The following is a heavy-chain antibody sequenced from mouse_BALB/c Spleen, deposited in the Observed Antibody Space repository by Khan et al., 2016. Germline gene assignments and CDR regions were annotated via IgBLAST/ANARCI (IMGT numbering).Heavy chain of an antibody. Sequence: QIQLAQSGPELKKPGETVKISCKAAGYTFTNYGMNWVKQAPGKDLKWMGWINTYTGEPTYADDFKGRFAFSLEISASTAYLQINNLRNEDTATYFCARYRYFYGSSKYFDVWGAGTTVTVSS. CDR3: ARYRYFYGSSKYFDV. D-gene: IGHD1-1*01. CDR1: GYTFTNYG. V-gene: IGHV9-3-1*01. CDR2: INTYTGEP. J-gene: IGHJ1*01.